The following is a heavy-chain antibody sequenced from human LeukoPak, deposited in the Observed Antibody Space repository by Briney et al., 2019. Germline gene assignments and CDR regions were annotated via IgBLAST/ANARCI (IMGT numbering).Heavy chain of an antibody. V-gene: IGHV4-59*01. CDR2: IYYSGST. J-gene: IGHJ4*02. D-gene: IGHD3-10*01. CDR3: ARGPDLWFGDY. Sequence: PSETLSLTCTVTGGSISSYYWSWIWQTPGKGLEWIGYIYYSGSTNYNPSLKSRVTISVDTSKNQFSLKLSSVTTADTPVYYCARGPDLWFGDYWGQGTLVTVSS. CDR1: GGSISSYY.